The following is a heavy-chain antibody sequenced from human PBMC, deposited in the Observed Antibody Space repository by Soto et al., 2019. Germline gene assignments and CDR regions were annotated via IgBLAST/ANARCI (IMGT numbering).Heavy chain of an antibody. CDR3: ARVPSP. CDR1: GVPISSGGYS. Sequence: SSETLSLTGAVSGVPISSGGYSWSWIRQPPGKGLEWIGYIYHSGNTYYNPSLKSRVSISVDRSKNQFSLKLSSVTAADTAVYYCARVPSPWGQGTLVTGSS. V-gene: IGHV4-30-2*01. J-gene: IGHJ5*02. CDR2: IYHSGNT.